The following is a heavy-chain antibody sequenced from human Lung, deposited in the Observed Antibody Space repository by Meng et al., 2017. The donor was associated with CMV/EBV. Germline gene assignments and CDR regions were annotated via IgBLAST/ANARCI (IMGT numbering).Heavy chain of an antibody. V-gene: IGHV1-46*01. CDR2: INPSGGST. J-gene: IGHJ3*02. CDR1: GYTFTRYY. CDR3: ARVGNERITIFGVVTKGAFDI. Sequence: ASVTVSCLASGYTFTRYYMHWVRQPPGQGLEWMGIINPSGGSTSYAQKFQGRVTMTRDTSTSTVYMELSSLRSEDTAVYYCARVGNERITIFGVVTKGAFDIWGQGTMVTVSS. D-gene: IGHD3-3*01.